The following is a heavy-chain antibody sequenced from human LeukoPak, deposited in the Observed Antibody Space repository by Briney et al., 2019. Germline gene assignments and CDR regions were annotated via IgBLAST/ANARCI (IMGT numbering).Heavy chain of an antibody. CDR2: ISISSSYI. CDR3: AREEGTDCGGDCYSGY. J-gene: IGHJ4*02. V-gene: IGHV3-21*01. CDR1: GFTFSSYS. D-gene: IGHD2-21*02. Sequence: GGSLRLSCVASGFTFSSYSMNWGRQAPGKGPEYISSISISSSYIYYAHSVKGRFTVSRDNAKKSLYLQMTSMRAEETAVYYCAREEGTDCGGDCYSGYWGQGTLVTVSS.